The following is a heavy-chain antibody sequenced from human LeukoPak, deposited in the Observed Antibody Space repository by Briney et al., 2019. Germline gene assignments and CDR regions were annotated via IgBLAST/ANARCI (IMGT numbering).Heavy chain of an antibody. CDR2: IYPGDSDT. D-gene: IGHD6-13*01. CDR1: GYSFTSYW. Sequence: GESLKISCKGSGYSFTSYWIGWVRQMPGKGLEWMGIIYPGDSDTRYSPSFQGQVAISADKSISTAYLEWSSLKASDTAIYYCARQGAAGKYYYYYMDVWGKGTTVTVSS. J-gene: IGHJ6*03. CDR3: ARQGAAGKYYYYYMDV. V-gene: IGHV5-51*01.